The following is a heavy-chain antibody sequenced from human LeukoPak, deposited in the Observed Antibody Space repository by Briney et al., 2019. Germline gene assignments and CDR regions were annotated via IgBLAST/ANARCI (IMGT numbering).Heavy chain of an antibody. CDR2: ISSSGGST. D-gene: IGHD3-22*01. J-gene: IGHJ4*02. Sequence: TGGSLRLSCAASGFTFSSYAMSWVRQAPGKGLEWVSAISSSGGSTYYADSVKGRFTISRDNSKNTLYLQMNSLRAEDTAVYYCAKVWDTYYYDSSGSFDYWGQGTLVIVSS. CDR1: GFTFSSYA. CDR3: AKVWDTYYYDSSGSFDY. V-gene: IGHV3-23*01.